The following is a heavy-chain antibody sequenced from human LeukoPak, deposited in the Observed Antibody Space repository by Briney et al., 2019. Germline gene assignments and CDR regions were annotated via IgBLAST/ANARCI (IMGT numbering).Heavy chain of an antibody. CDR2: IWYDGTNK. Sequence: PGRSLRLSCAASGFTFSSYGMHWVRQAPGKGLEWVAVIWYDGTNKYYADSVKGRFTISRDNFKNTLYLQMNSLRGEDTAVCYCARDLDENWGQGTLVTVSS. CDR1: GFTFSSYG. CDR3: ARDLDEN. V-gene: IGHV3-33*01. J-gene: IGHJ4*02.